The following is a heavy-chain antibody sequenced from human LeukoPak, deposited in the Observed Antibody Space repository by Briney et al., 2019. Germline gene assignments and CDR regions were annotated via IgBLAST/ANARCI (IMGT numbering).Heavy chain of an antibody. CDR3: AKDYRPDGYNDLDY. D-gene: IGHD5-24*01. CDR1: GFTFSTYT. V-gene: IGHV3-23*01. CDR2: IVGSNGKT. Sequence: GGSLRLSCAASGFTFSTYTMRWVRQAPGKGLDWVSGIVGSNGKTYYADSVKGRFTISRDNSKNTLYLQMNSLRAEDTAVYFCAKDYRPDGYNDLDYWGQGTQVTVSS. J-gene: IGHJ4*02.